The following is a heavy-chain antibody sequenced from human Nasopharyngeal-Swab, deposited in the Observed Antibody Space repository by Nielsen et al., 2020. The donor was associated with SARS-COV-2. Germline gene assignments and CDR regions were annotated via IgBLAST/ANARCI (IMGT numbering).Heavy chain of an antibody. J-gene: IGHJ4*02. D-gene: IGHD4-17*01. CDR2: IAHDASNE. V-gene: IGHV3-30*03. CDR1: GFTFSSFG. CDR3: ARDAPAHSGAFY. Sequence: GGSLRLSCAASGFTFSSFGMHWVRQAPGKGLEWVAFIAHDASNEYYGDSVKGRFSISRDSSKNTLYLQMDSLRGEDTAVYYCARDAPAHSGAFYWGRGTLVTVSS.